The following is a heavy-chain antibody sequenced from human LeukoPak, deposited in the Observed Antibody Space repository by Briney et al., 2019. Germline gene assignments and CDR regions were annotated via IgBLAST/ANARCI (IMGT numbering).Heavy chain of an antibody. CDR3: AKDLTGTTSLNYYYYGMDV. J-gene: IGHJ6*02. D-gene: IGHD1-20*01. CDR2: ISGSGGST. V-gene: IGHV3-23*01. CDR1: GFTFSNYV. Sequence: GGSLRLSCAASGFTFSNYVMNWVRQAPGKGLEWVSAISGSGGSTYYADSVKGRFTISRDNSKNTLNLQMNSLRAEDTAVYYCAKDLTGTTSLNYYYYGMDVWGQGTTVTVSS.